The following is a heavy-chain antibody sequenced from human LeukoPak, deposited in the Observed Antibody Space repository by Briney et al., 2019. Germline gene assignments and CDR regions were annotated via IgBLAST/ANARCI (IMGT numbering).Heavy chain of an antibody. CDR3: ASEVPLLRQWNLDY. V-gene: IGHV4-38-2*02. CDR1: GYCISRGYY. J-gene: IGHJ4*02. CDR2: IYHSGRT. Sequence: PSDTLSLTCPVSGYCISRGYYWDWVRQPPGKGPEWIGSIYHSGRTYYNPSLKSRVTISVDPSKNRFSLKLSSVTAADTAVYYCASEVPLLRQWNLDYWGRGTLVTVSS. D-gene: IGHD2-2*01.